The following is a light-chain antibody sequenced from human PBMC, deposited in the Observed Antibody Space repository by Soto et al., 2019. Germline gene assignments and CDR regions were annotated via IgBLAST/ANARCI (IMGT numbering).Light chain of an antibody. CDR1: SGHSSYV. J-gene: IGLJ1*01. Sequence: QPVLTQSPSASASLGASVKLTCTLSSGHSSYVIAWHQQQPEKGPRYLMKLNSDGSHTKGDGIPDRFSGSSSGAERYLTISSLQSEDEADYYCQTWGTGIEVFGTGTKLTVL. V-gene: IGLV4-69*01. CDR3: QTWGTGIEV. CDR2: LNSDGSH.